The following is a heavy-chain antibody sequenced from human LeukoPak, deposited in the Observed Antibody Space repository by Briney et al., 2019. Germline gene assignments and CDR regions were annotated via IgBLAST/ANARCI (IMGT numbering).Heavy chain of an antibody. D-gene: IGHD5-24*01. CDR3: ARDSVVENLRDY. CDR1: GGSISSYY. V-gene: IGHV4-59*01. Sequence: SETLSLTCTVSGGSISSYYWSWIRQPPGKGLEWIGYIYYSGSTNYNPSLKSRVTISVDTSKNQFSLKLSSVTAADTAVYYCARDSVVENLRDYWGQGTLVTVSS. CDR2: IYYSGST. J-gene: IGHJ4*02.